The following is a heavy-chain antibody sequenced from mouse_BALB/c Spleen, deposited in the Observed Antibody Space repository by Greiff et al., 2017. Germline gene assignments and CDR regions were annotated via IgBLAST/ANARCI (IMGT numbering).Heavy chain of an antibody. CDR2: IRSKSNNYAK. Sequence: EVQRVESGGGLVQPKGSLKLSCAASGFTFNTYAMNWVRQAPGKGLEWVARIRSKSNNYAKYYADSVKDMFTISRVNSQSMLYLQMNNLKTEDTAMYYVDKRGDGYYRGAMDYWGQGTSVTVSS. CDR3: DKRGDGYYRGAMDY. J-gene: IGHJ4*01. D-gene: IGHD2-3*01. V-gene: IGHV10-1*02. CDR1: GFTFNTYA.